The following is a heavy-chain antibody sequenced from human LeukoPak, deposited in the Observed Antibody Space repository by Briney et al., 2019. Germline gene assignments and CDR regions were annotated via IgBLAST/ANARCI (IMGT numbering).Heavy chain of an antibody. CDR2: ISYDGSNK. D-gene: IGHD3-16*01. J-gene: IGHJ3*02. CDR1: GFTFSSYG. V-gene: IGHV3-30*18. Sequence: GGSLRLSCAASGFTFSSYGMHWVRQAPGKGLEWVAVISYDGSNKYYADSVKGRFTISRDNSKNTLYLQMNSLRAEDTAVYYCAEDYEKGAFDIWGQGTMVTVSS. CDR3: AEDYEKGAFDI.